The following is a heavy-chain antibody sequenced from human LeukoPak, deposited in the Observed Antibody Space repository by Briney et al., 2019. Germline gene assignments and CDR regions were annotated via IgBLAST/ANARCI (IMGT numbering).Heavy chain of an antibody. D-gene: IGHD3-9*01. CDR2: IYYSGST. CDR1: GGSISSYY. V-gene: IGHV4-59*12. J-gene: IGHJ4*02. CDR3: ARVKRYFDWLLGLFDY. Sequence: SETLSLTCTVSGGSISSYYWSWIRQPPGKGLEWIGYIYYSGSTNYNPSLKSRVTISVDTSKNQFSLKLSSVTAADTAVYYCARVKRYFDWLLGLFDYWGQGTLVTVSS.